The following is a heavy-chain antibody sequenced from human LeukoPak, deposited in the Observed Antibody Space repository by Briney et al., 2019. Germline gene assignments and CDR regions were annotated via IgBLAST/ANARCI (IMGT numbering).Heavy chain of an antibody. CDR2: IYPGDSDT. Sequence: PGESLKISCKASGYSFTSYWIGWVRQMPGKGLEWMGIIYPGDSDTRYSPSFQGQVTISADKSISTAYLQWSSLKASDTAMYYCASTYYDFWSGYYKGDNWFDPWGQGTLVIVSS. J-gene: IGHJ5*02. V-gene: IGHV5-51*01. D-gene: IGHD3-3*01. CDR1: GYSFTSYW. CDR3: ASTYYDFWSGYYKGDNWFDP.